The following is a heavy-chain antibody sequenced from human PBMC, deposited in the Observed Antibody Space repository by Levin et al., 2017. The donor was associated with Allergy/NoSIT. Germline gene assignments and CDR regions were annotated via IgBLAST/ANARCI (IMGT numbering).Heavy chain of an antibody. CDR2: INHSGST. J-gene: IGHJ3*02. CDR3: ARVRRRADGSGSYFLGGWYDAFDI. V-gene: IGHV4-34*01. CDR1: GGSFSGYY. Sequence: PSETLSLTCAVYGGSFSGYYWSWIRQPPGKGLEWIGEINHSGSTNYNPSLKSRVTISVDTSKNQFSLKLSSVTAADTAVYYCARVRRRADGSGSYFLGGWYDAFDIWGQGTMVTVSS. D-gene: IGHD3-10*01.